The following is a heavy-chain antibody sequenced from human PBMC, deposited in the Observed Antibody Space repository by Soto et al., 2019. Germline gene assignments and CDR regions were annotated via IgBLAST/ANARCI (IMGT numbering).Heavy chain of an antibody. Sequence: TVAEGNIRSSSDYWSIKNKPPGKGLEWIGSIYYSGSTYYNPSLKSRVTISVDTSKNQFSLKLRSVTAADTAVYYCARHSYYYGSTYGCWLDPWGQGTLVTVSS. V-gene: IGHV4-39*01. CDR2: IYYSGST. J-gene: IGHJ5*02. CDR1: EGNIRSSSDY. D-gene: IGHD3-10*01. CDR3: ARHSYYYGSTYGCWLDP.